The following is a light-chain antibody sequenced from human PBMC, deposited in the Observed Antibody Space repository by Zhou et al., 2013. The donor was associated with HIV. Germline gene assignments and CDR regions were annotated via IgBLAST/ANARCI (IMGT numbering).Light chain of an antibody. Sequence: ENVLTQSPGTLSLSPGERATLSCRASQRVYNYLAWYQQKPGQAPRLLIYDASTRATGIPARFSASGSGTEFTLIISSMQSEDFAVYYCQQYNNWHRTFGQGTKV. CDR2: DAS. CDR3: QQYNNWHRT. CDR1: QRVYNY. J-gene: IGKJ1*01. V-gene: IGKV3-15*01.